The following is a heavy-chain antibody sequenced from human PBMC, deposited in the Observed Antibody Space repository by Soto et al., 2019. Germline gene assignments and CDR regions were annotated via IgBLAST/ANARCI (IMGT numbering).Heavy chain of an antibody. D-gene: IGHD5-12*01. CDR1: GFTFSNDA. V-gene: IGHV3-23*01. CDR2: ITAGGFNT. J-gene: IGHJ4*02. CDR3: AKNIGGFSGYANFDY. Sequence: EVQLLESGGDLVQPGGSLRLSCVASGFTFSNDALSWVRQASGKGLEWVSAITAGGFNTYYADSVKGRFTISRDNSKNTLYLQMNSLRAEDTAVYYCAKNIGGFSGYANFDYWGQGTLVTVSS.